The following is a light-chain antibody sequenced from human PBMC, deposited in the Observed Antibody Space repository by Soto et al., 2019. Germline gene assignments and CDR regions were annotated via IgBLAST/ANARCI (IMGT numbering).Light chain of an antibody. CDR1: QSISTY. J-gene: IGKJ1*01. V-gene: IGKV1-39*01. CDR3: QDTYNTQWK. CDR2: AAS. Sequence: IQMTQSPSSLSASVGDRVTITCRASQSISTYLNWYQHKPGEAPKLLIYAASTLQSGVPSRFRGSGSGTDFTLTISTLQTGDFATYYCQDTYNTQWKFGQGTKVEIK.